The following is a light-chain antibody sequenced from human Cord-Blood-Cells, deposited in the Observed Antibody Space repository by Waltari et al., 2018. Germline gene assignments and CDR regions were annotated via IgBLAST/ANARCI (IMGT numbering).Light chain of an antibody. J-gene: IGLJ2*01. V-gene: IGLV2-11*01. CDR1: SSDVGGYNY. CDR2: DVS. Sequence: QSALTQPRSVSGSPGQSVTISCTGTSSDVGGYNYVSWYQPHPGKAPKLMIYDVSKRPAGVPDLFSGSKSGNTASLTISGLQAEDEADYYCCSYAGSYTFVVFGGGTKLTVL. CDR3: CSYAGSYTFVV.